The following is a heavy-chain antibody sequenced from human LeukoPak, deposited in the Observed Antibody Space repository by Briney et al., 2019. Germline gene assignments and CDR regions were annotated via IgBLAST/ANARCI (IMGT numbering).Heavy chain of an antibody. CDR2: IIPIFGTA. D-gene: IGHD3-22*01. J-gene: IGHJ5*02. CDR1: GGTFSSYA. Sequence: SVKVSCKASGGTFSSYAISWVRQAPGQGLEWMGGIIPIFGTANYAQKFQGRVTITADKSTSTAYMEPSSLRSEDTAVYYCAADPYYYDSSGYYYAGFDPWGQGTLVTVSS. CDR3: AADPYYYDSSGYYYAGFDP. V-gene: IGHV1-69*06.